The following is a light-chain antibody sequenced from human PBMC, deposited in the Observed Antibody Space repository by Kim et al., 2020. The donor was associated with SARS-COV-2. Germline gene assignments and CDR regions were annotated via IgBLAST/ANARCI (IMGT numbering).Light chain of an antibody. CDR3: QKYNSAPWT. V-gene: IGKV1-27*01. CDR1: QGISNS. Sequence: DIQMTQSPSSLSASVGDRVTITCRASQGISNSLAWYQQKPGKGPKVLIYDASTLQSGVPSRFSGSGSGTDFTLTISSLQPDDVATYYCQKYNSAPWTLGQGTKLEI. J-gene: IGKJ1*01. CDR2: DAS.